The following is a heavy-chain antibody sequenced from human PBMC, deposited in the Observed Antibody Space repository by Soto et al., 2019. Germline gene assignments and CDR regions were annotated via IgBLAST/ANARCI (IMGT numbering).Heavy chain of an antibody. CDR2: IYYSGST. CDR1: GGSISSGGYY. J-gene: IGHJ3*02. D-gene: IGHD3-22*01. V-gene: IGHV4-31*03. CDR3: ARGLPDYYDSSGYYLDAFDI. Sequence: SETLSLTCTVSGGSISSGGYYWSWIRQHPGKGLEWIGYIYYSGSTYYNPSLKSRVTISVDTSKNQFSLKLSSVTAADTAVYYCARGLPDYYDSSGYYLDAFDIWGQGTMVTVSS.